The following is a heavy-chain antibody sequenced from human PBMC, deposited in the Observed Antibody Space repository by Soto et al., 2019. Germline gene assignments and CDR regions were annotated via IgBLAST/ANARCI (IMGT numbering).Heavy chain of an antibody. CDR1: GYTFTCYY. D-gene: IGHD2-15*01. CDR2: INPNSGGT. V-gene: IGHV1-2*02. J-gene: IGHJ6*02. Sequence: XSVKVSCKASGYTFTCYYMHWVRQAPGQGLEWMGWINPNSGGTNYAQKFQGRVTMTRDTSISTAYMELSRLRSDDTAVYYCARLRLDIVVVVAGGMDVWGQGTTVTVSS. CDR3: ARLRLDIVVVVAGGMDV.